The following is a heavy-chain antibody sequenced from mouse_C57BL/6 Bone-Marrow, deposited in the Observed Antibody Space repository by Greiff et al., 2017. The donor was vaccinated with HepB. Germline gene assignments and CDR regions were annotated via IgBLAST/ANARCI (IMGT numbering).Heavy chain of an antibody. V-gene: IGHV1-81*01. Sequence: QVQLQQSGAELARPGASVKLSCKASGYTFTSYGISWVKQRTGQGLEWIGEIYPRSGNTYYNEKFKGKATLTADKSSSTAYMELRSLTSEESAVYFCARYYYGSSYDYAMDYWGQGTSVTVSS. J-gene: IGHJ4*01. CDR1: GYTFTSYG. D-gene: IGHD1-1*01. CDR3: ARYYYGSSYDYAMDY. CDR2: IYPRSGNT.